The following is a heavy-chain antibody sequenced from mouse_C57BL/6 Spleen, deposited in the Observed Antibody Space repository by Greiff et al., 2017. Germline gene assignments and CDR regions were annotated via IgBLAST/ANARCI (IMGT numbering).Heavy chain of an antibody. CDR2: ISNGGGST. D-gene: IGHD2-5*01. CDR3: ARQGAAYYSNYGYAMDY. CDR1: GFTFSDYY. Sequence: EVKLVESGGGLVQPGGSLKLSCAASGFTFSDYYMYWVRQTPEKRLEWVAYISNGGGSTYYPDTVKGRFTISRDNAKNTLYLQMSRLKSEDTAMYYCARQGAAYYSNYGYAMDYWGQGTSVTVSS. J-gene: IGHJ4*01. V-gene: IGHV5-12*01.